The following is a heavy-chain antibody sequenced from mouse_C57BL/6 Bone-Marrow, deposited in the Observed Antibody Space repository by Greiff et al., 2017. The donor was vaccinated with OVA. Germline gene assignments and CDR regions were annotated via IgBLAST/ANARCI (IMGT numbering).Heavy chain of an antibody. Sequence: QVQLKQSGAELVRPGASVKLSCKASGYTFTDYYISWVKQRPGQGLEWIARIYPGSGNIYYNEKFKGKATLTAEKSSSTAYMQLSSLTSDDSAVYFCARSERLRDSFGYWGQGTTLTVSS. D-gene: IGHD2-2*01. CDR1: GYTFTDYY. CDR3: ARSERLRDSFGY. CDR2: IYPGSGNI. J-gene: IGHJ2*01. V-gene: IGHV1-76*01.